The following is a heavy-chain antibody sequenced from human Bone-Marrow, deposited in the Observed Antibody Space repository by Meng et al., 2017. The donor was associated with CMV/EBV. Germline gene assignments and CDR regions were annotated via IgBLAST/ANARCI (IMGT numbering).Heavy chain of an antibody. V-gene: IGHV3-21*01. CDR1: GFTFSSYS. D-gene: IGHD5-18*01. CDR3: ARAYTYSYGYPLDY. CDR2: ISSSRSYI. J-gene: IGHJ4*02. Sequence: AAGFTFSSYSMNWVRQAPGKGLEWVSSISSSRSYIYYADSVKGRFNISRDNAKNSLYLQMNSLRAEDTAVYYCARAYTYSYGYPLDYWGQGTLVTVSS.